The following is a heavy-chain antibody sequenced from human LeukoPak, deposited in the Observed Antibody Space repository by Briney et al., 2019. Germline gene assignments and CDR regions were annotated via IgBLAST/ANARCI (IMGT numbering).Heavy chain of an antibody. V-gene: IGHV3-23*01. CDR2: ISGSGGST. J-gene: IGHJ5*02. CDR3: AKGPLAAARFNWFDP. CDR1: GFTFSSYA. D-gene: IGHD6-13*01. Sequence: GGSLRPSCAASGFTFSSYAMSWVRQAPGKGLEWVSAISGSGGSTYYADSVKGRFTISRDNSKNTLYLQMNSLRAEDTAVYYCAKGPLAAARFNWFDPWGQGTLVTVSS.